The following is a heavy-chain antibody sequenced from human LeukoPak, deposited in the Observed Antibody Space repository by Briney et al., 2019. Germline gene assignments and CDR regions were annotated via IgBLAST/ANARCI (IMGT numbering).Heavy chain of an antibody. V-gene: IGHV3-9*01. CDR2: ISWNSDFL. CDR1: GFTFDDSA. J-gene: IGHJ4*02. Sequence: GGSLRLSCAASGFTFDDSAMHWVRQRPGEGLEWVSGISWNSDFLGYLDSVKGRFTISRDNAKKSLFLQMNGLRPEDTAFYFCAKAQYDGYGDYYFDSWGQGTLVTVSS. CDR3: AKAQYDGYGDYYFDS. D-gene: IGHD4-17*01.